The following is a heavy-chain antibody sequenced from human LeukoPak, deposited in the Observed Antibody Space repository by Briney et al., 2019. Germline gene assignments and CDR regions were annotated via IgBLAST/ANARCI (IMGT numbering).Heavy chain of an antibody. CDR1: GFTVSSNY. V-gene: IGHV3-66*01. CDR2: IYSGGST. J-gene: IGHJ4*02. Sequence: GGSLRLSCAASGFTVSSNYMSWVRQAPGKGLEWVSVIYSGGSTYYADSVKGRFTISRDNSKNMLYLQMNSLRAEDTAVYYCARAGYCSGGSCYGADYWGQGTLVSVSS. CDR3: ARAGYCSGGSCYGADY. D-gene: IGHD2-15*01.